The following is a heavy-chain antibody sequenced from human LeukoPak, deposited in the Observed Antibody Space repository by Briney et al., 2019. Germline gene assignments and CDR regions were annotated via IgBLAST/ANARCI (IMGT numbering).Heavy chain of an antibody. CDR2: IYYSGST. V-gene: IGHV4-39*07. Sequence: PSETLSLTCSVSGGSISSSSYYWGSIRQPPGKGLKWIGSIYYSGSTYYNPSLKSRVTISVDTSKNQFSLKLTSVTAADTAVYYCARRGKTYGYADYWGQGTLVTVSS. D-gene: IGHD5-12*01. CDR1: GGSISSSSYY. CDR3: ARRGKTYGYADY. J-gene: IGHJ4*02.